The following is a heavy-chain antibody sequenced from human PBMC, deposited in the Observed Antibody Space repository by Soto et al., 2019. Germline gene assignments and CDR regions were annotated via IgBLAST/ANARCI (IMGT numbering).Heavy chain of an antibody. CDR3: ARDPGGATTHFDY. J-gene: IGHJ4*02. D-gene: IGHD1-26*01. Sequence: SETLSLTCSVSGDSFSFYYWSWIRQVPGKGLEWIGYIYYSGSTSYNPSLKSRVTMSVDTSKNQFSLKLRSVTAADTAVYYCARDPGGATTHFDYWGQGNLVTVSS. CDR1: GDSFSFYY. CDR2: IYYSGST. V-gene: IGHV4-59*01.